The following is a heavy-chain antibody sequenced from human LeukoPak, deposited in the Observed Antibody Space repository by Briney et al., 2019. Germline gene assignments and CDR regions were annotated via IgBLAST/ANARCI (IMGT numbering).Heavy chain of an antibody. V-gene: IGHV3-33*01. J-gene: IGHJ4*02. D-gene: IGHD1-26*01. CDR1: GFTFSSYG. CDR3: ARLGGDFDY. Sequence: PGRSLRLSCAASGFTFSSYGMHWVRQAPGKGLEWAAVIWYDGSNKYYADSVKGRFTISRDNSKNTLYLQMNSLRAEDTAVYYCARLGGDFDYWGQGTLVTVSS. CDR2: IWYDGSNK.